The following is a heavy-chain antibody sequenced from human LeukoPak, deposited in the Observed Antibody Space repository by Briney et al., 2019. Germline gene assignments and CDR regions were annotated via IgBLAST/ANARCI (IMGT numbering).Heavy chain of an antibody. D-gene: IGHD3-22*01. J-gene: IGHJ4*02. V-gene: IGHV3-48*04. Sequence: GGSLRLSCAVSGITLSNYGMSWVRQAPGKGLEWVSYINSGSSTIYYADSVKGRFTISRDNAKNSLYLQMNSLRAEDTAVYYCARFAAYDRSGFDYWGQGALVTVSS. CDR1: GITLSNYG. CDR3: ARFAAYDRSGFDY. CDR2: INSGSSTI.